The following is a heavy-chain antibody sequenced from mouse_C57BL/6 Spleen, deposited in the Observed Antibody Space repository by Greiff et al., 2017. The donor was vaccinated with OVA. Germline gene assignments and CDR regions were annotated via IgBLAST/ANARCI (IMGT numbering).Heavy chain of an antibody. Sequence: VQLKESGPGLVAPSQSLSITCTVSGFSLTSYGVSWVRQPPGKGLEWLGVIWGDGGTNYHSALITRLSICKDNSKSQVLLKLNRLQTDDTAMYDSAKEDYLFAYWGQGTLVTVSA. CDR2: IWGDGGT. CDR1: GFSLTSYG. D-gene: IGHD2-4*01. CDR3: AKEDYLFAY. J-gene: IGHJ3*01. V-gene: IGHV2-3*01.